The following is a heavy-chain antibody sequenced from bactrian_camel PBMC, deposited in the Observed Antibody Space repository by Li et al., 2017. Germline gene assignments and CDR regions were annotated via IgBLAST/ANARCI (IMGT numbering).Heavy chain of an antibody. Sequence: HVQLVESGGGSVQAGGSLRLSCVVSGYIASNEAYCMGWFRQAPGKEREEVALIDSDGSPNYADSVKGRFTISKDNAKNTLSLQMNSLKPEDTAMYYCAVDVMVQAYSGSDLRCEYNGWGQGTQVTVS. V-gene: IGHV3S53*01. D-gene: IGHD1*01. CDR2: IDSDGSP. CDR3: AVDVMVQAYSGSDLRCEYNG. J-gene: IGHJ4*01. CDR1: GYIASNEA.